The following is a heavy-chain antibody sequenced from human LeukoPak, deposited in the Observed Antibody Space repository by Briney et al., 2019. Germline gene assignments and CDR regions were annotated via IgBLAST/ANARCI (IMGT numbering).Heavy chain of an antibody. CDR1: GFTFSTYW. J-gene: IGHJ3*02. V-gene: IGHV3-74*01. CDR2: INSDGSST. D-gene: IGHD4-17*01. CDR3: ARDLRTTGAFDI. Sequence: PGGSLRLSCAASGFTFSTYWMHWVRQAPGKGLVWVSRINSDGSSTRYADSVKGRFTISRDNAKNTLYLRMNSLRAEDTAVYYCARDLRTTGAFDIWGQGTMVTVSS.